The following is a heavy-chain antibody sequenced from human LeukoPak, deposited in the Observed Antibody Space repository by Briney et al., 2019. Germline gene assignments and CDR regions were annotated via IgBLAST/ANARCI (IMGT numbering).Heavy chain of an antibody. J-gene: IGHJ4*02. CDR2: ISSSSYI. D-gene: IGHD1-26*01. CDR3: ARESSGSYYFDY. CDR1: GFTFSSYS. Sequence: PGGSLRLSCAASGFTFSSYSMNWVRQAPGKGLEWVSSISSSSYIYYADSVKGRFTISRDNAKNSLYLQMNSLRAEDTAVYYCARESSGSYYFDYWGQGTLVTVSS. V-gene: IGHV3-21*01.